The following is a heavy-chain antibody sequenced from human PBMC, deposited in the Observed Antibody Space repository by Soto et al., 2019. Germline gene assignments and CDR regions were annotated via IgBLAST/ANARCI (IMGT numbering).Heavy chain of an antibody. V-gene: IGHV4-59*08. CDR1: GGSISSYY. CDR3: ARQLTYSSSTGYYGGSLVS. D-gene: IGHD2-2*01. CDR2: IYYSGST. Sequence: PSETLSLTCTVSGGSISSYYWSWIRQPPGKGLEWIGYIYYSGSTNYNPSLKSRVTISVDTSKNQFSLKLSSVTAADIAVYFFARQLTYSSSTGYYGGSLVSWGKRTLFTDS. J-gene: IGHJ5*02.